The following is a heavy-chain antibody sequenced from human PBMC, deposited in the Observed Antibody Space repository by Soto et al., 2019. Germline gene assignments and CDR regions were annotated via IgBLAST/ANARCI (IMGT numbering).Heavy chain of an antibody. CDR2: ISCCGGSA. CDR3: ARADGQQWLIPHLDN. J-gene: IGHJ4*02. D-gene: IGHD6-19*01. CDR1: GFNFKKFA. V-gene: IGHV3-23*01. Sequence: GGSLRLSCVASGFNFKKFAMAWVRQAAGEGLEWVSGISCCGGSASYADSVKGRFSIARDDSKNTVSLQLNSLRVEDTAQYYCARADGQQWLIPHLDNWGQGTLVTVSS.